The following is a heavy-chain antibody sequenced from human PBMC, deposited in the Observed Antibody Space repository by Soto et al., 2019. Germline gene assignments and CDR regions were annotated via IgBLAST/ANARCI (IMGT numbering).Heavy chain of an antibody. Sequence: GESLKISCKGSGYSFSSYWIGWVRQMPGKGLEWMGIIYPGDSDTRYSPSFQGQVTISVDKSISTAYLPWSSLKASDTAMYYCAILSYYYDNSGYSPALGYFQHWGQGTLVTVSS. J-gene: IGHJ1*01. CDR2: IYPGDSDT. V-gene: IGHV5-51*01. CDR3: AILSYYYDNSGYSPALGYFQH. CDR1: GYSFSSYW. D-gene: IGHD3-22*01.